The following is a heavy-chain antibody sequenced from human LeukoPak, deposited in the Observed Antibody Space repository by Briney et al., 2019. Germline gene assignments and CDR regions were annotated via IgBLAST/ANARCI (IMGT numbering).Heavy chain of an antibody. V-gene: IGHV4-59*01. CDR3: ARAQYYYYYYMDV. J-gene: IGHJ6*03. CDR1: GGSISSYY. CDR2: IYYSGST. Sequence: SETLSLTCTVSGGSISSYYWSWIRQPPGKGLEWIGYIYYSGSTNYNPSLKSRVTISVDTSKNQFFLKLSSVTAADTAVYYCARAQYYYYYYMDVWGKGTTVTVSS.